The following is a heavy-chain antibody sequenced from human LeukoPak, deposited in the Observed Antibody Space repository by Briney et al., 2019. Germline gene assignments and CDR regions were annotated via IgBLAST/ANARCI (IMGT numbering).Heavy chain of an antibody. CDR1: GFTLSNYA. CDR3: ARRGIVVRGLIVIGFHKEAYYFDS. D-gene: IGHD3-10*01. J-gene: IGHJ4*02. CDR2: ISGSAGGT. V-gene: IGHV3-23*01. Sequence: GGSLRLSCAASGFTLSNYAINWVRQAPGKGLEWVSGISGSAGGTYYTDSVKGRFTNSRDNSKNTLYLQMSSLRAEDTAMYYCARRGIVVRGLIVIGFHKEAYYFDSWGPGTLVTVSS.